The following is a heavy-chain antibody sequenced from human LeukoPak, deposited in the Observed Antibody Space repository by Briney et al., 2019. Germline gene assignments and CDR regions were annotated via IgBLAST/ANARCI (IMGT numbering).Heavy chain of an antibody. D-gene: IGHD1-26*01. Sequence: PGGSLRLSCVASGFIFSSYAMHWVRQAPGKGLEWVAVIWYDGSNKYYADSVKGRFTISRDNSKNTLYLQMNSLRAEDTAVYYCARAPYSGSFNIDYWGQGTLVTVSS. J-gene: IGHJ4*02. V-gene: IGHV3-33*08. CDR3: ARAPYSGSFNIDY. CDR2: IWYDGSNK. CDR1: GFIFSSYA.